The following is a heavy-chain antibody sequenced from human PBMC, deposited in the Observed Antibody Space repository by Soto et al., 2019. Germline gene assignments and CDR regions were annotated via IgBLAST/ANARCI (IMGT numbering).Heavy chain of an antibody. CDR1: GFTFTRYS. Sequence: GGSLRLSCAASGFTFTRYSVNWVRQAPGKGLEWVSSISSTTNYIYYGDSMKGRFAISRDNAKNSLYLEMNSLRAEDTAVYYCARESEDLTSNFDYWGQGTLVTVSS. J-gene: IGHJ4*02. CDR3: ARESEDLTSNFDY. V-gene: IGHV3-21*06. CDR2: ISSTTNYI.